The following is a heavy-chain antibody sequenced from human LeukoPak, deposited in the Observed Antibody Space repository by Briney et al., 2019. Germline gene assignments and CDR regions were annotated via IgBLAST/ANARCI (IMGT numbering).Heavy chain of an antibody. J-gene: IGHJ6*02. CDR2: ISGDGGST. Sequence: GGSLRLSCAASGFTFDDYAMHWVRQAPGKGLEWVSLISGDGGSTYYADSVKGRFTISRDNSKNSLYLQMNSLRTEDTALYYCAKDMRGSGRTLGYYGRDVWGQGTTVTVSS. CDR1: GFTFDDYA. D-gene: IGHD3-10*01. CDR3: AKDMRGSGRTLGYYGRDV. V-gene: IGHV3-43*02.